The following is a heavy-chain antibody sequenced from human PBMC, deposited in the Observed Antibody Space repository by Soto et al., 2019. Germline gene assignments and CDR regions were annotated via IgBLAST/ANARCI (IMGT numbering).Heavy chain of an antibody. CDR1: GYTFTSYG. V-gene: IGHV1-18*01. CDR2: ISAYNGNT. Sequence: ASVKVSCKASGYTFTSYGISWVLQAPGQGLEWMGWISAYNGNTNYAQKLQGRVTMTTDTSTSTAYMELRSLRSDDTAVYYCARLKTNIAVAGFDYWGQGTLVTVSS. CDR3: ARLKTNIAVAGFDY. D-gene: IGHD6-19*01. J-gene: IGHJ4*02.